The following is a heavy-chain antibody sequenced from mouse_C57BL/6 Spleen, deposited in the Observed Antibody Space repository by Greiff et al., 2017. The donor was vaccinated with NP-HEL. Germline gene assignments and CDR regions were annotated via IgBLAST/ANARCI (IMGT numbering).Heavy chain of an antibody. V-gene: IGHV3-6*01. J-gene: IGHJ3*01. CDR3: ASGIYYDYPWFAY. CDR2: ISYDGSN. Sequence: EVKLQESGPGLVKPSQSLSLTCSVTGYSITSGYYWNWIRQFPGNKLEWMGYISYDGSNNYNPSLKNRISITRDTSKNQFFLKLNSVTTEDTATYYCASGIYYDYPWFAYWGQGTLVTVSA. D-gene: IGHD2-4*01. CDR1: GYSITSGYY.